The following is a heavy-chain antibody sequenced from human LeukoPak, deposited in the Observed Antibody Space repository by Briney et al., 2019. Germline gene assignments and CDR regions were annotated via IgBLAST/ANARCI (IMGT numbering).Heavy chain of an antibody. V-gene: IGHV3-23*01. J-gene: IGHJ5*02. CDR3: AKPISGGLAVSADWFDP. Sequence: PGGSLRLSCAASGFAFNFYAMTWVRRAPGKRLQWVSTINASGGNTYYAESVRGRFTISRDNSKDTLYLQLNSLTAEDTAIYYCAKPISGGLAVSADWFDPWGQGTLVAVSS. CDR1: GFAFNFYA. D-gene: IGHD6-19*01. CDR2: INASGGNT.